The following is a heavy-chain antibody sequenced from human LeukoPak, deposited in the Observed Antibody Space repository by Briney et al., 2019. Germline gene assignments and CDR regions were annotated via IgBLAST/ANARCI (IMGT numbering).Heavy chain of an antibody. D-gene: IGHD5-24*01. CDR1: GGSISSSGYY. Sequence: SETLSLTCTVSGGSISSSGYYWGWIRQPPGKGLEWIGSIYYNGNTYYNPSLKSRITISLDTSKNQFSLKLSSVTAADTAVYYCARDNSVRDEAWWFNPWGQGTLVTVSS. V-gene: IGHV4-39*02. CDR2: IYYNGNT. CDR3: ARDNSVRDEAWWFNP. J-gene: IGHJ5*02.